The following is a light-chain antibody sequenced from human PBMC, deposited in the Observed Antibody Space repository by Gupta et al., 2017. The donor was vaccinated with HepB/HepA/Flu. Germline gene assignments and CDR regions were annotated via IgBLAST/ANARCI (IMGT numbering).Light chain of an antibody. V-gene: IGKV3-20*01. J-gene: IGKJ1*01. CDR1: QSVASSY. Sequence: EIVLTQSPGTLSLSPGERATLSCRASQSVASSYLAWYQQKSGQAPRLIIYGASSRATGIPDRFSGSGYGKDFTLTSSGRQHEDCAVYYGQQDVSSWTFGQGTKVEIK. CDR3: QQDVSSWT. CDR2: GAS.